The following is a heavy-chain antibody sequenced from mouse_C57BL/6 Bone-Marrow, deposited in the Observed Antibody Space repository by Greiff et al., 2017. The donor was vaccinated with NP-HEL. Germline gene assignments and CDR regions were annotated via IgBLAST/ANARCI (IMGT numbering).Heavy chain of an antibody. V-gene: IGHV14-2*01. J-gene: IGHJ1*03. CDR2: IDPEDGEN. Sequence: VTLKVCGAELVKPGASVKLSCTASGFNIKDYYMHWVKQRTEQGLEWIGRIDPEDGENKYAPKFQGKATITADTSSNTAYLQLSSLTSEDTAVYYCARQSRYFDVWGTGTTVTVSS. CDR1: GFNIKDYY. D-gene: IGHD6-1*01. CDR3: ARQSRYFDV.